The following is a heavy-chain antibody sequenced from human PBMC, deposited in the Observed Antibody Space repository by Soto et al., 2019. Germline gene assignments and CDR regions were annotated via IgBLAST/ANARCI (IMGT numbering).Heavy chain of an antibody. J-gene: IGHJ4*02. CDR1: GGSISSSSYY. V-gene: IGHV4-39*01. Sequence: QLQLQESGPGLVKPSETLSLTCTVSGGSISSSSYYWGWIRQPPGKGLEWIGSIYYSGSTYYNPALKRRVTIAVDTSKSQFSLKLSSVTAADTAVYYCARRVVVVAALFDYWGQGTLVTVSS. CDR2: IYYSGST. D-gene: IGHD2-15*01. CDR3: ARRVVVVAALFDY.